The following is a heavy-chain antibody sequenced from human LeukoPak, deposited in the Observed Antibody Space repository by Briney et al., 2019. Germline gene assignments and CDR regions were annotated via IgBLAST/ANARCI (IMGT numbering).Heavy chain of an antibody. Sequence: PSETLSLTCTVSGYSISSGYYWGWIRPPPGKGLEWIGSIYHSGSTYYNPSLKSRVTISVDTSKNQFSLKLSSVTAADTAVYYCARAPSLIPGYYYYMDVWGKGTTVTVSS. CDR2: IYHSGST. J-gene: IGHJ6*03. D-gene: IGHD3-16*01. CDR3: ARAPSLIPGYYYYMDV. CDR1: GYSISSGYY. V-gene: IGHV4-38-2*02.